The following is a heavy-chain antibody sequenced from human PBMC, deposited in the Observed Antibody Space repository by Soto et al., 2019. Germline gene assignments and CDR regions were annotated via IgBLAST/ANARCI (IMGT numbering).Heavy chain of an antibody. Sequence: GGSLRLSCAASGFTVSSNYMSWVRQAPGKGLEWVSVIYSGGSTYYADSVKGRFTISRDNSKNTLYLQMNSLRAEDTAVYYCAREDGYRGGDAFDIWGQGTMVPVSS. CDR3: AREDGYRGGDAFDI. J-gene: IGHJ3*02. CDR1: GFTVSSNY. D-gene: IGHD5-12*01. CDR2: IYSGGST. V-gene: IGHV3-66*01.